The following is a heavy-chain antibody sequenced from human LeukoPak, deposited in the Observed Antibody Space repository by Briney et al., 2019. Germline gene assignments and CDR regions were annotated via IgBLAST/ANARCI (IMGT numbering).Heavy chain of an antibody. CDR1: GDSVSNNSGA. CDR3: ARGKAFDV. J-gene: IGHJ3*01. CDR2: TYYRSEWYN. Sequence: SQTLSLTCAISGDSVSNNSGAWNWIRQSLSRGLEWLGRTYYRSEWYNDYAVSVKSRITINPDTSKNQFSLQLNSVTPEDTAVYYCARGKAFDVWGQGTLVTVSS. V-gene: IGHV6-1*01.